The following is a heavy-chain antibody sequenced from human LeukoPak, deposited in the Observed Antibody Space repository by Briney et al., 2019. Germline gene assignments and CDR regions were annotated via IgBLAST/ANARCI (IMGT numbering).Heavy chain of an antibody. CDR3: LLRERIAEQPRAYYCDT. J-gene: IGHJ4*02. CDR2: TGIESVHT. CDR1: AFSFTLQS. V-gene: IGHV3-23*01. D-gene: IGHD2-21*01. Sequence: GGSLRLSCVVDAFSFTLQSMRWGRQAPGKGLEWVSTTGIESVHTLCADSVKGRCTISRENSKATLHLQLSNLKVEDTAVYRRLLRERIAEQPRAYYCDTWGQGTLVTVSS.